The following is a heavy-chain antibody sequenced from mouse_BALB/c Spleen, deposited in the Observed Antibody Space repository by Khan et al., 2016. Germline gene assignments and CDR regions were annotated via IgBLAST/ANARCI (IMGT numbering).Heavy chain of an antibody. V-gene: IGHV1-12*01. Sequence: QVQLQQSGAELVKPGASVMLSCKASGYTFTNYNMHWVKQTPGQGLQWIGAIYPRNGDLFYNQKFKDKATLTADKSSNTAYMQLSSLTSEDSAVYYCVRWKHDGGFAYWGQGTLVTVSA. CDR1: GYTFTNYN. J-gene: IGHJ3*01. D-gene: IGHD2-12*01. CDR3: VRWKHDGGFAY. CDR2: IYPRNGDL.